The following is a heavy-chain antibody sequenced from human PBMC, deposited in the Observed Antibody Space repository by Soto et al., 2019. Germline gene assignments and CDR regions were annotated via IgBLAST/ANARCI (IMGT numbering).Heavy chain of an antibody. D-gene: IGHD3-16*01. CDR1: GGSVSSDNW. CDR3: ARGGGRLRVTPPPHVFDI. J-gene: IGHJ3*02. Sequence: QVQLQESGPRLVKPSGTLSLTCAVSGGSVSSDNWWIWVRQPPGEGLEWIGEIYHSGSTNYSPSLRSRVTITQDKSKNLLSLKLSSVTPAGTAMYYWARGGGRLRVTPPPHVFDIWGQGTMVTVSS. CDR2: IYHSGST. V-gene: IGHV4-4*02.